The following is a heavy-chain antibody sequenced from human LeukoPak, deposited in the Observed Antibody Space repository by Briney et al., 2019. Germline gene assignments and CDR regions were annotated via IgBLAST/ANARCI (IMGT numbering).Heavy chain of an antibody. CDR2: INPNSGGT. V-gene: IGHV1-2*02. D-gene: IGHD3-22*01. Sequence: ASVKVSCKASGYTFTGYYMHWVRQAPGQGLEWMGWINPNSGGTNYAQKFHGRVTMTRDTSISTAYMELSSLRSDDTAVYYCARDLTGYYYDSSGYGNYMVVWGKGTTVTVSS. J-gene: IGHJ6*03. CDR3: ARDLTGYYYDSSGYGNYMVV. CDR1: GYTFTGYY.